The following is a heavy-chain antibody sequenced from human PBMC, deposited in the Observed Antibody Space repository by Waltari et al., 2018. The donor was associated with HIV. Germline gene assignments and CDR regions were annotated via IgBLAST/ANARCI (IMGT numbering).Heavy chain of an antibody. CDR1: ASPLATSG. CDR2: IWYDGSNK. J-gene: IGHJ6*02. D-gene: IGHD7-27*01. CDR3: ARGIPQSNWGHYYYGMDV. Sequence: VQLVEAGGGVVQPRRSLRVSWAGSASPLATSGSRAVRQAPGKGLEWMAIIWYDGSNKYYGASVKGRFTISRDNSKNTLYLQMNSLRAEDTAVYYCARGIPQSNWGHYYYGMDVWGQGTTVTVSS. V-gene: IGHV3-33*08.